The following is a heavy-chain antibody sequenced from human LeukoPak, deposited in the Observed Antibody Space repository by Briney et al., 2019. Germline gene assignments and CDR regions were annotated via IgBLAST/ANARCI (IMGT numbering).Heavy chain of an antibody. Sequence: PSKTLSLTCTVSGGSISSGGYYWSWIRQHPGKGLEWIGYIYYSGSTYYNPSLKSRVTISVDTSKNQFSLKLSSVTAADTAVYYCARSASGTYYYYGMDVWGQGTTVTVSS. CDR3: ARSASGTYYYYGMDV. CDR1: GGSISSGGYY. CDR2: IYYSGST. V-gene: IGHV4-31*03. J-gene: IGHJ6*02. D-gene: IGHD1-7*01.